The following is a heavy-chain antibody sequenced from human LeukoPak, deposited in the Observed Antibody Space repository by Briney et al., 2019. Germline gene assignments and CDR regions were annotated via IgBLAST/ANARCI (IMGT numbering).Heavy chain of an antibody. J-gene: IGHJ4*02. V-gene: IGHV3-7*01. Sequence: GGSLRLSCAASGFTFSSFWMMGVRQAPGKGGEGVAYIRLDGNEKFYMGAVKVQFTISRDNAKNSFYLQMDSMRVHDTVVYYCARGRGFDSWGKGALVTISS. CDR3: ARGRGFDS. CDR1: GFTFSSFW. CDR2: IRLDGNEK.